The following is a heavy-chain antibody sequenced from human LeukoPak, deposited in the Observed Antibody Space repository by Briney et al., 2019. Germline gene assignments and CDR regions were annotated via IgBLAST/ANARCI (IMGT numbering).Heavy chain of an antibody. J-gene: IGHJ4*02. CDR3: VKSIVAGTGTFDS. CDR2: ISSDASDH. V-gene: IGHV3-30*18. D-gene: IGHD1-26*01. CDR1: GFSFPTYG. Sequence: GGSLRLSCAASGFSFPTYGMHWVRQAPGKGLEWVALISSDASDHYYLDSVMDRFTVSRDNSKNTLYLQMDSLRVDDTAVFYCVKSIVAGTGTFDSWGQGTLVTVSS.